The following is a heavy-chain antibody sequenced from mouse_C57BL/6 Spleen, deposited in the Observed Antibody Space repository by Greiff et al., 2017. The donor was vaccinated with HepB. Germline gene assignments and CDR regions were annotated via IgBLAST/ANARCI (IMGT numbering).Heavy chain of an antibody. D-gene: IGHD1-1*01. CDR1: GFTFSDYG. Sequence: EVQRVESGGGLVKPGGSLKLSCAASGFTFSDYGMHWVRQTPEKGLEWVAYISSGSSTIYYADTVKGRFTISRDNAKNTLFLQMTSLRSEDTAVYYCARTTGVAPDYWGQGTTLTVSS. CDR3: ARTTGVAPDY. CDR2: ISSGSSTI. V-gene: IGHV5-17*01. J-gene: IGHJ2*01.